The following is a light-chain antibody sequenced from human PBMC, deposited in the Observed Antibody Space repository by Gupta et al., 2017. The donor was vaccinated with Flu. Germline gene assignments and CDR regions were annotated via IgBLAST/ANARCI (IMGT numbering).Light chain of an antibody. Sequence: DIQMSQSPSSLSASVGDRVSITCRASQSVSSYLNWYQQKAGKAPELLIYAASSLQSGVPSRFSGSGSGTDFTLTISSLQPEDFATYYCQQSDGAPPFTFGPGTKVDIK. V-gene: IGKV1-39*01. CDR2: AAS. CDR3: QQSDGAPPFT. J-gene: IGKJ3*01. CDR1: QSVSSY.